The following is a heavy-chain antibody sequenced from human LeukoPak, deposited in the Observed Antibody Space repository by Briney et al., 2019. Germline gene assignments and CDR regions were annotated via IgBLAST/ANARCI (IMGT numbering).Heavy chain of an antibody. V-gene: IGHV3-7*03. J-gene: IGHJ4*02. Sequence: GGSLRLSCVASGFTFGKYWMSWVRQAPGKGLEWVANIKLDGSEKNYVDSVKGRFTISRDNTKNSLYLQMNSLRAEDTAVYHCANGWSPDYWGRGTLVTVSS. D-gene: IGHD2-15*01. CDR3: ANGWSPDY. CDR1: GFTFGKYW. CDR2: IKLDGSEK.